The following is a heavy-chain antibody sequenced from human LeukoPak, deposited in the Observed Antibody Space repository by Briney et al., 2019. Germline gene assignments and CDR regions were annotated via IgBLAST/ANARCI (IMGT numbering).Heavy chain of an antibody. D-gene: IGHD6-13*01. Sequence: GASVKVSCKASGYTXSGYYIHWVRQGPGQGLEWMGWINPNSGANYAQNFQGRVTMTRDTSISTAYMELSRLRSDDTAVYYCAREEQHQRGRHFEYWGQGTLVTVSS. CDR2: INPNSGA. CDR1: GYTXSGYY. J-gene: IGHJ4*02. CDR3: AREEQHQRGRHFEY. V-gene: IGHV1-2*02.